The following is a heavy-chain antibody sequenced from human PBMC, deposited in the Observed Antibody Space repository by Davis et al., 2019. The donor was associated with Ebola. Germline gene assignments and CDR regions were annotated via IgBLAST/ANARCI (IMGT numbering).Heavy chain of an antibody. CDR1: GGTFSSYA. CDR3: ARDHCSGGTCSLDY. Sequence: SVTVSCKASGGTFSSYAISWVRQAPGQGLKWMGGIIPIFGTADYAQMFQGRVTITADESTSTAYMELSSLRSEDTAVYYCARDHCSGGTCSLDYWGQGTLVTVSS. CDR2: IIPIFGTA. D-gene: IGHD2-15*01. V-gene: IGHV1-69*13. J-gene: IGHJ4*02.